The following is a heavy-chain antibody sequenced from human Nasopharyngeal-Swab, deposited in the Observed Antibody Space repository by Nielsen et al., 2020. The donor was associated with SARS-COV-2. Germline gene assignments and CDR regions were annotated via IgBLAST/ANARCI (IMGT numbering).Heavy chain of an antibody. Sequence: GSLRLSCTVSGGSISSYYWSWIRQPPEKGLEWIGYIYYSGSTNYNPSLKSRVTISVDTSKNQFSLKLSSVTAADTAVYYCARGGYNSYYYYYYYMDVWGKGTTVTVSS. V-gene: IGHV4-59*01. CDR3: ARGGYNSYYYYYYYMDV. D-gene: IGHD1-1*01. CDR1: GGSISSYY. J-gene: IGHJ6*03. CDR2: IYYSGST.